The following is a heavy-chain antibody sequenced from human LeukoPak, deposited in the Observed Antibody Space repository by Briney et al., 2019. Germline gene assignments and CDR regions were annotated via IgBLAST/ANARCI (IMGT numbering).Heavy chain of an antibody. CDR2: ISLTGLT. CDR1: GGSISNTNW. CDR3: SRENGAFSPFGY. Sequence: SETLSLTCGVSGGSISNTNWWSWVRQPPGQGLEWIGEISLTGLTHYNPSLESRVTVSLDKSKNQLSLNLTSVTAADTAVYYCSRENGAFSPFGYWGQGTLVTASS. D-gene: IGHD2-8*01. J-gene: IGHJ4*02. V-gene: IGHV4-4*02.